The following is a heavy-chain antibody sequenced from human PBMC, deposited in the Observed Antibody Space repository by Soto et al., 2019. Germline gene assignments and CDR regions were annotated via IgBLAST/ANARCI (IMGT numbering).Heavy chain of an antibody. Sequence: QITLKESGPTLVKPTQTLTLTCTFSGFTLSTNGVGVGWIRQPPGNAREWLTLIFWDDDKKYSPPLMSRLTITKDTSKNQVVLTMTNMDPVDTATYYCALSAQWLEYFGSWGQGTLVTVSS. J-gene: IGHJ4*02. CDR1: GFTLSTNGVG. V-gene: IGHV2-5*02. D-gene: IGHD6-19*01. CDR2: IFWDDDK. CDR3: ALSAQWLEYFGS.